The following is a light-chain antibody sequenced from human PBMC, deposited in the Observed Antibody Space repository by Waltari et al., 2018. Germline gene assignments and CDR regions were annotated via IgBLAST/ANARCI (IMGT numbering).Light chain of an antibody. CDR3: QQSYSTPLT. J-gene: IGKJ4*01. Sequence: DIVMTQSPDSLAVSLGERVTINCKSSQSVLYTSNNKNYLAWYQQKPGQPPKLLIYWASTRESGVPDRFSGSGSGTDFTLTISSLQAEDVAVYYCQQSYSTPLTFGGGTKVEIK. CDR1: QSVLYTSNNKNY. CDR2: WAS. V-gene: IGKV4-1*01.